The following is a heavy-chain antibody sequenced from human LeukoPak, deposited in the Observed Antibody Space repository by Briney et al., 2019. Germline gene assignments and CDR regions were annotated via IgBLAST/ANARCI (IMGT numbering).Heavy chain of an antibody. CDR3: AKEGRILQTY. Sequence: QSGGSLRLSCVASGFMFSSNWMSWVRLAPGKGLEWVANIKEDGTETYYVDSVKGRFTISRDNAKNSLYLQMNSLRVEDTAVYYCAKEGRILQTYWGQGTLVTVSS. CDR2: IKEDGTET. CDR1: GFMFSSNW. J-gene: IGHJ4*02. D-gene: IGHD5-24*01. V-gene: IGHV3-7*03.